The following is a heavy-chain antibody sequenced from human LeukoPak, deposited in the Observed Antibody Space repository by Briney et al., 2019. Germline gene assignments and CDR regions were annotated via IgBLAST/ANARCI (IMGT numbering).Heavy chain of an antibody. CDR1: GFTFSGSA. CDR2: IRSKANSYAT. D-gene: IGHD2-21*01. CDR3: TRHVDSSFNYMDV. J-gene: IGHJ6*03. V-gene: IGHV3-73*01. Sequence: GGSLRLSCAASGFTFSGSAMHWVRHASGKGLELVGRIRSKANSYATAYAASVKGRFTISRDDSKNTAYLQMNSLQTEDTAVYYCTRHVDSSFNYMDVWGKGTTVTVSS.